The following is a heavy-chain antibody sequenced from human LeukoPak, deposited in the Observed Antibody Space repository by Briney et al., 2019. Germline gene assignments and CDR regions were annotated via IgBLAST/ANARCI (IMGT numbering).Heavy chain of an antibody. J-gene: IGHJ6*02. CDR2: FDPEDGET. CDR1: GYTLTELS. CDR3: ASYKGVSYYYYGMDV. D-gene: IGHD1-14*01. V-gene: IGHV1-24*01. Sequence: ASVKVSCKVSGYTLTELSMHWVRQAPGKGLEWMGGFDPEDGETIYAQKFQGRVTMTEDTSTDTAYMELSSPRSEDTAVYYCASYKGVSYYYYGMDVWGQGTTVTVSS.